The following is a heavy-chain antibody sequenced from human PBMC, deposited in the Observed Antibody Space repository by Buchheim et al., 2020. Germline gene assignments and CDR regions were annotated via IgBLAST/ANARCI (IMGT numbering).Heavy chain of an antibody. J-gene: IGHJ4*02. CDR2: ISYSGST. Sequence: QVQLQESGPGLMKPSETLSLTCTVSGGSINSYYWSWIRQPPGKGLEWIGYISYSGSTNYNPSLKSRVTISVEPSKNQFSLKVSSVTAADTAVYYCARGYSGFALDYWGQGTL. D-gene: IGHD5-12*01. CDR1: GGSINSYY. CDR3: ARGYSGFALDY. V-gene: IGHV4-59*01.